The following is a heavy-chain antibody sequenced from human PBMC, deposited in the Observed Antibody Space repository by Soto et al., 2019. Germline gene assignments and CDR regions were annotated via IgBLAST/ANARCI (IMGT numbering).Heavy chain of an antibody. V-gene: IGHV4-59*01. D-gene: IGHD2-21*01. CDR1: GGSFSGYY. CDR3: TRGGDPYKTGH. CDR2: IHYSGST. Sequence: LSLTCAVYGGSFSGYYWSWIRQPPGKGLEWIGFIHYSGSTNYNPSLKGRVTMSVDTSKNQFSLKLTSVNTADTAIYYCTRGGDPYKTGHWGQGTLVTVSS. J-gene: IGHJ4*02.